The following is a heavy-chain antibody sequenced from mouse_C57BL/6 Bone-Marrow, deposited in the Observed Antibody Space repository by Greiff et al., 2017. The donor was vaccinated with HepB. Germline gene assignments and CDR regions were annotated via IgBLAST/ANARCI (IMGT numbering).Heavy chain of an antibody. CDR1: GFNIKDYY. Sequence: VQLQQSGAELVRPGASVKLSCTASGFNIKDYYMHWVKQRPEQGLEWIGRIDPEDGDTEYAPKFQGKATMTADTSSNTAYLQLSSLTSEDTAVYYCTQIYYGNSGYFDVWGTGTTVTVSS. CDR3: TQIYYGNSGYFDV. CDR2: IDPEDGDT. V-gene: IGHV14-1*01. D-gene: IGHD2-1*01. J-gene: IGHJ1*03.